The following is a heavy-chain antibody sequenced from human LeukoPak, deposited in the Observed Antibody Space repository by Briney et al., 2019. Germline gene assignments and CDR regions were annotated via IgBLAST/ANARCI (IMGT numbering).Heavy chain of an antibody. V-gene: IGHV4-4*07. D-gene: IGHD3-16*02. CDR3: ARDLMITFGGVITNWFDP. CDR2: IYTSEST. J-gene: IGHJ5*02. CDR1: GVSISSYY. Sequence: SETLSLTCTVSGVSISSYYWSWLRQPAGKGLEWVGRIYTSESTNYNPSLKSRVTMSVDTSKNQFSLKLSSVTAADTAVYYCARDLMITFGGVITNWFDPWGQGTLVTVSS.